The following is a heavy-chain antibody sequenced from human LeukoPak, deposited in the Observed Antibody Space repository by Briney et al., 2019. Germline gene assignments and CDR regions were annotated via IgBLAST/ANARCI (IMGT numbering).Heavy chain of an antibody. V-gene: IGHV3-48*04. D-gene: IGHD3-22*01. J-gene: IGHJ4*02. CDR3: AARNYYDSRGFYVSYYFDF. Sequence: GGSLRLSCAASGFAFSTYTINWVRQAPGKGLEWVSSINSSGSAIYYADPVKGRFTISRDNAENSLYLQMNSLRAEDTAVYYCAARNYYDSRGFYVSYYFDFWGQGALVTVSS. CDR1: GFAFSTYT. CDR2: INSSGSAI.